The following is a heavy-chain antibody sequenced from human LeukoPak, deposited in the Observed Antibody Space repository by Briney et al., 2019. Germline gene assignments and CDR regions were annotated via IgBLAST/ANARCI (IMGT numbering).Heavy chain of an antibody. V-gene: IGHV4-34*01. CDR3: ARSNYGNFDP. Sequence: PSETLSLTCAVYGGSFSGYYWSWIRQPPGKGLEWIGEINHSGSTNYNPSLKSRATISVDTSKNQFSLKLSSVTAADTAVYYCARSNYGNFDPWGQGTLVTVSS. CDR1: GGSFSGYY. J-gene: IGHJ5*02. CDR2: INHSGST. D-gene: IGHD1-7*01.